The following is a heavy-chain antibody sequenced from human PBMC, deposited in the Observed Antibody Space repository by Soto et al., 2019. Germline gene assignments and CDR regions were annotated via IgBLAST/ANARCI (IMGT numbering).Heavy chain of an antibody. CDR1: GGSVSSGGYS. CDR2: IYHSGST. J-gene: IGHJ4*02. V-gene: IGHV4-30-2*01. Sequence: QLQLQESGSGLVKPSQTLSLTCAVSGGSVSSGGYSWSWIRQPPGKGLEWIGYIYHSGSTYYNPSLKSRVTISVDRSKNQFSLKLSSVTAADTAVYYCASFKVHDRELDYWGQGTLVTVSS. D-gene: IGHD1-1*01. CDR3: ASFKVHDRELDY.